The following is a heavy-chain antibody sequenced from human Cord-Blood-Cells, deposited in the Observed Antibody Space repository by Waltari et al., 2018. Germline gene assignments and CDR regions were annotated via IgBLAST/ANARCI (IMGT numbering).Heavy chain of an antibody. CDR1: GDSVSSTSDV. D-gene: IGHD2-21*02. CDR2: TYFRSKWYN. Sequence: QVQLPQSGPGLLKPSQTVPLTWAISGDSVSSTSDVWNWIRQSPAIGLEWLGRTYFRSKWYNDYAVSVKSRITINPDTSKNQFSLQLNSVTPEDTAVYYCARDRIVVVTAIPAFDIWGQGTMVTVSS. V-gene: IGHV6-1*01. CDR3: ARDRIVVVTAIPAFDI. J-gene: IGHJ3*02.